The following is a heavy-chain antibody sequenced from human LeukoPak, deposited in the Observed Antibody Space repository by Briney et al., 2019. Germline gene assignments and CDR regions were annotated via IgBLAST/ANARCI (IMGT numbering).Heavy chain of an antibody. Sequence: ASVKLSCKASGYTFSSYNMHWVRQSPGQRLEWMGIINPSGGITSYAQKFQRRVTRTRDTSTSTVYMELSSLRSEDTAVYYCASYYYDSSGYYLPFDYWGQGTLVTVSS. D-gene: IGHD3-22*01. CDR3: ASYYYDSSGYYLPFDY. V-gene: IGHV1-46*01. J-gene: IGHJ4*02. CDR2: INPSGGIT. CDR1: GYTFSSYN.